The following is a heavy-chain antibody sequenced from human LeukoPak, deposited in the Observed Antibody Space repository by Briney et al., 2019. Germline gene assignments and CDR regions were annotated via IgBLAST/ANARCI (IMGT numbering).Heavy chain of an antibody. CDR3: AKDQDYFDY. CDR2: ISYDESNK. CDR1: GFTFSSYG. J-gene: IGHJ4*02. Sequence: GRSLRLSCAASGFTFSSYGMHWVRQAPGKGLEWVAVISYDESNKYYADSVKGRFTISRDNSKNTLYLQMNSLRAEDTAVYYCAKDQDYFDYWGQGTLVTVSS. V-gene: IGHV3-30*18.